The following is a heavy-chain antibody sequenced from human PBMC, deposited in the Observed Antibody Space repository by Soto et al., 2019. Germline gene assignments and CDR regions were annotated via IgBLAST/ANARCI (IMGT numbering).Heavy chain of an antibody. V-gene: IGHV1-8*01. CDR1: LYTLCKCE. CDR2: MNPNSGNT. Sequence: ATMNVSCQAALYTLCKCERNGVQQATGQGLEWMGWMNPNSGNTGYAQKFQGRVTMTRNTSISTAYMELSSLRSEDTAVYYSSRLWWRLLGFDYWGPGNMVTGSS. J-gene: IGHJ4*02. D-gene: IGHD2-21*02. CDR3: SRLWWRLLGFDY.